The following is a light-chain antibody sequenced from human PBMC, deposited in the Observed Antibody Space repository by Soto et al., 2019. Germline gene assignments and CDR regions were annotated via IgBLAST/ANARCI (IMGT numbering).Light chain of an antibody. CDR3: CSDAGTYV. V-gene: IGLV2-23*01. CDR2: EGT. J-gene: IGLJ7*01. CDR1: SNDVGSYNV. Sequence: QSALTQPASVSGSPGQSITISCTGISNDVGSYNVVSWYQQHPGKAPKLLIYEGTQRPSGISFRFSASRSGNTASLTISGLQTEDEADYHCCSDAGTYVFGSGPQLTVL.